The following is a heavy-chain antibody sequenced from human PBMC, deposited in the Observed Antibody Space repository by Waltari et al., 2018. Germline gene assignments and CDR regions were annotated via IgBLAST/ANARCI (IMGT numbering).Heavy chain of an antibody. J-gene: IGHJ4*02. CDR2: IWYDGSNK. CDR1: GFTFSSYG. CDR3: AKQTAPRGSGLDFDY. Sequence: QVQLVESGGGVVQPGRSLRLSCAASGFTFSSYGMHWVRQAPGKGLEWVAVIWYDGSNKYYADSVKGRFTISRDNSKNTLYLQMNSLRAEDTAMYYCAKQTAPRGSGLDFDYWGQGTLVTVSS. D-gene: IGHD3-16*01. V-gene: IGHV3-30*18.